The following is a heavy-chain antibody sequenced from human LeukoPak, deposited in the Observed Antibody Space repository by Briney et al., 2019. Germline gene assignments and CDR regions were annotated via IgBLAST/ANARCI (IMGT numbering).Heavy chain of an antibody. CDR1: GFTFSSYG. Sequence: GRSLRLSCAASGFTFSSYGMHWVRQAPGKGLEWVAVIWYDGSNKYYADSVKGRFTISRDNSKNTLYLQMNSLRAEDTAVYYCARDLQMTTVTTPWFDPWGQGTLVTVSS. CDR2: IWYDGSNK. D-gene: IGHD4-17*01. CDR3: ARDLQMTTVTTPWFDP. V-gene: IGHV3-33*01. J-gene: IGHJ5*02.